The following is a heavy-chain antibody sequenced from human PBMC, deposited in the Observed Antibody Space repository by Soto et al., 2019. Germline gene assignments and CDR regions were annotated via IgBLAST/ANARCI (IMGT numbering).Heavy chain of an antibody. D-gene: IGHD3-10*01. V-gene: IGHV4-34*01. J-gene: IGHJ5*02. CDR1: GGSFSGYY. CDR3: ARAPRYYYGSGRNWFDP. Sequence: SETLSLTCAVYGGSFSGYYWSWIRQPPGKGLEWIGEINHSGSTNYNPSLKSRVTISVDTSKNQFSLKLSSVTAADTAVYYCARAPRYYYGSGRNWFDPWGQGXLVTVSS. CDR2: INHSGST.